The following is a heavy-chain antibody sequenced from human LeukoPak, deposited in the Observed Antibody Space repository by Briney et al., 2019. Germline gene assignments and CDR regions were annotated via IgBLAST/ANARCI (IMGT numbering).Heavy chain of an antibody. CDR2: ISSSSSYI. CDR3: ARDKNYGHQWELLTHQGDAFDI. Sequence: KPGGSLRLSCAASGFTFSSYSMNWVRQAPGKGLEWVSSISSSSSYIYYADSVKGRFTISRDNAKNSLYLQMNSLRAEDTAVYYCARDKNYGHQWELLTHQGDAFDIWGQGTMVTVSS. J-gene: IGHJ3*02. CDR1: GFTFSSYS. V-gene: IGHV3-21*01. D-gene: IGHD1-26*01.